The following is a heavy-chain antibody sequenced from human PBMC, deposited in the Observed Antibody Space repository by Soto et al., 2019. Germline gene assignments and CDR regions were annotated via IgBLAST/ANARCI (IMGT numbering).Heavy chain of an antibody. CDR1: GGSISSGGYY. J-gene: IGHJ6*02. D-gene: IGHD2-21*02. V-gene: IGHV4-31*03. CDR2: IDYRGST. Sequence: QVQLQESGPGLVKPSQTLSLTCTVSGGSISSGGYYWSWIRQHPGKGLEWIGYIDYRGSTYYNPSLMSRVTISVDTSKNQFSLKLSSVTAEGTAVYYCARVCGGDCHNGRDVWGQGTTVTVSS. CDR3: ARVCGGDCHNGRDV.